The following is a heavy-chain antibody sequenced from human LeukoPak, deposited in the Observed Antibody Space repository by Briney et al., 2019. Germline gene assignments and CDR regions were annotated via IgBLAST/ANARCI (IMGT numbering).Heavy chain of an antibody. V-gene: IGHV4-34*01. CDR3: ARLAYCGGDCYYFDY. CDR2: INHSGST. CDR1: GGSFSGYY. D-gene: IGHD2-21*02. J-gene: IGHJ4*02. Sequence: SETLSLTCAVYGGSFSGYYWSWIRQPPGKGLEWIGEINHSGSTNYNPSLKSRVTISVDTSKNQFSLKLSSVTAADTAVYYCARLAYCGGDCYYFDYWGQGTLVTVSS.